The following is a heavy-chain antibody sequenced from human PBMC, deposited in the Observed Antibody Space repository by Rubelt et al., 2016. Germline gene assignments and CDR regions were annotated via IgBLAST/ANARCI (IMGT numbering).Heavy chain of an antibody. Sequence: ELQVVESGGGLVKPGGSLRLSCAASGFSFSTYWMTWVRQAPGKGLEWVANIKQDGSEKYYVDSVKGRFTITRDNANNSLYLQLNSRRAEDTAGYYGGRDYNRYIAHWGQGTLITVSS. CDR3: GRDYNRYIAH. D-gene: IGHD2-2*02. CDR1: GFSFSTYW. CDR2: IKQDGSEK. J-gene: IGHJ5*02. V-gene: IGHV3-7*01.